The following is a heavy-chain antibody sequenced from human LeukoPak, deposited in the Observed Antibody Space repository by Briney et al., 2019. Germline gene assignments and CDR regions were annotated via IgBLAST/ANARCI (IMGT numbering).Heavy chain of an antibody. CDR2: INSDGSST. Sequence: GGSLRLSCAATVFTFRSYWMHWVRQAPGKRLVWVSRINSDGSSTSYADSVKGRFTISRDNAKNTMYLQMNSVRAENTACYYCARAGPYYSEIIVYDSDYWGQGNLVTVSS. V-gene: IGHV3-74*01. CDR1: VFTFRSYW. J-gene: IGHJ4*02. D-gene: IGHD3-22*01. CDR3: ARAGPYYSEIIVYDSDY.